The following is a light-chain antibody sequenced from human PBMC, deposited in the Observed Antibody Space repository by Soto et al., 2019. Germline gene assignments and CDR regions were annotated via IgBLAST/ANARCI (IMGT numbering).Light chain of an antibody. V-gene: IGKV3-20*01. Sequence: EIELTQSPGTLSLSPGERATLSCRASQSVSSTYLAWYQHKPGQAPRLLIYGASSRATGIPDRFSGSGSGTDFTLTISRLEPEDFAVYYCQQYETFGQGTKLEIK. CDR1: QSVSSTY. J-gene: IGKJ2*01. CDR3: QQYET. CDR2: GAS.